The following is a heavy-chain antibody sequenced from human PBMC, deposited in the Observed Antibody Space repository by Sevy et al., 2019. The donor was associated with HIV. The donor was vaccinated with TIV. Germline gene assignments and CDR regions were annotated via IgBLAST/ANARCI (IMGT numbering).Heavy chain of an antibody. J-gene: IGHJ5*02. V-gene: IGHV1-2*02. D-gene: IGHD2-2*01. CDR3: ATSANRDTSWFDP. CDR2: INSAGT. CDR1: GSTFSDDY. Sequence: ASVKVSCKTSGSTFSDDYIHWVRQAPGERLEWMGWINSAGTNYAETFQGRVTMTRDASITTAYMELNSLRSDDTATYYGATSANRDTSWFDPWGQGVVVTVSS.